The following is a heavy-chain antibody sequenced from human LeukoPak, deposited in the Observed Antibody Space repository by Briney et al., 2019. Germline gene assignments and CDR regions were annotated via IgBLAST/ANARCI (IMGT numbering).Heavy chain of an antibody. Sequence: GGSLRLSCAASGFTFSSYSMHWVRQAPGKGLEWVSSISSSSSYIYYADSVKGRFTISRDNAKNSLYLQMNSLRAEDTAVYYCARVTRRFLEWLLPPDYWGQGTLVTVSS. D-gene: IGHD3-3*01. CDR3: ARVTRRFLEWLLPPDY. V-gene: IGHV3-21*01. CDR2: ISSSSSYI. J-gene: IGHJ4*02. CDR1: GFTFSSYS.